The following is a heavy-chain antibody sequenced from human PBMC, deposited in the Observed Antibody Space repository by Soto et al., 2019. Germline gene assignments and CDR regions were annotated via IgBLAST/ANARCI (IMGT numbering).Heavy chain of an antibody. CDR3: ARDKWNSY. V-gene: IGHV3-74*01. CDR1: GFTFSSYG. CDR2: IHNDGSTT. D-gene: IGHD1-7*01. J-gene: IGHJ4*01. Sequence: EVQLVESGGGLVQPGGSVRLSCAASGFTFSSYGMHWVRQAPGKGLMWVSRIHNDGSTTRYADSVKGRFTISRDNAKNTLYLQMRSLRVEDTAVYYGARDKWNSYWGQGTLVTVSS.